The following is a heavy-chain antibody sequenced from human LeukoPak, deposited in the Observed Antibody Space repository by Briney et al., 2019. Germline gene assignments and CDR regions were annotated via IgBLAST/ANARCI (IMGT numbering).Heavy chain of an antibody. CDR1: GYTFTSYA. V-gene: IGHV1-3*01. CDR2: INASNGNT. D-gene: IGHD6-13*01. J-gene: IGHJ4*02. CDR3: ARIGSSWYLGFDY. Sequence: VASVKVSFTASGYTFTSYAMHWVRQAPGQRLEWMGWINASNGNTKYSQKFQGRVTITRDTSASTAYMELSSLRSEDTAVYYCARIGSSWYLGFDYWGQGTLVTVSS.